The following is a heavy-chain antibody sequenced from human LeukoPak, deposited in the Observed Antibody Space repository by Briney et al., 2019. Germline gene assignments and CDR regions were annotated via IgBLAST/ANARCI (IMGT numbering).Heavy chain of an antibody. CDR2: ISSSSSYI. J-gene: IGHJ6*03. Sequence: GGSLRLSCAASGFTFSSYSMNWVRQAPGKGLEWVSSISSSSSYIYYADSVKGRFTISRDNAKNSLYLQMNSLRAEDTAVYYCARDSPPARPYYYYYYMDVWGKGTTVTVSS. D-gene: IGHD6-6*01. V-gene: IGHV3-21*01. CDR1: GFTFSSYS. CDR3: ARDSPPARPYYYYYYMDV.